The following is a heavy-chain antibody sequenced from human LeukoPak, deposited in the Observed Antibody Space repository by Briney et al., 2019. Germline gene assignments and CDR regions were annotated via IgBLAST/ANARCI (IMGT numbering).Heavy chain of an antibody. CDR2: ITWNGGST. CDR3: ARDPGDILVAGTFDY. V-gene: IGHV3-20*04. Sequence: PGGSLRLSCAASGFSLRSYWMTWVRQAPGKGLEWVSGITWNGGSTGYADSVKGRFTISRDNAKNSLYLQMNSLRAEDTAFYYCARDPGDILVAGTFDYWGQGTLVTVSS. D-gene: IGHD6-19*01. J-gene: IGHJ4*02. CDR1: GFSLRSYW.